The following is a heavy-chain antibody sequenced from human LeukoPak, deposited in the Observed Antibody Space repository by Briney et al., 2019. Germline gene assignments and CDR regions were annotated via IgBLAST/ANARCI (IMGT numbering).Heavy chain of an antibody. V-gene: IGHV1-18*01. J-gene: IGHJ4*02. Sequence: ASVKVTCKASGYTFTSYSIGWVRQARGQGLEWRGWISAYNGNTNYAQKLQGRVTMTTDTSTSTAYMELRSLRSADTAVYYCARASLLWSGESLGYWGQGTLVTVSS. D-gene: IGHD3-10*02. CDR2: ISAYNGNT. CDR1: GYTFTSYS. CDR3: ARASLLWSGESLGY.